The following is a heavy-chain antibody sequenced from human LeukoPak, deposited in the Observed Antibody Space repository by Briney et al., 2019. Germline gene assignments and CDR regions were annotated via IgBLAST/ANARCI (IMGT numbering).Heavy chain of an antibody. CDR3: ARDYGYYDSSGYPHYYFEY. CDR1: GFTFSSYS. V-gene: IGHV3-48*02. J-gene: IGHJ4*02. Sequence: GGSLRLSCAASGFTFSSYSMNWVRQAPGQGLEWVSYISSSSSAIYYADSVKGRFTISRDNAKNSLYLQMNSLRDEDTAVYYCARDYGYYDSSGYPHYYFEYWGQGTLVTVSS. CDR2: ISSSSSAI. D-gene: IGHD3-22*01.